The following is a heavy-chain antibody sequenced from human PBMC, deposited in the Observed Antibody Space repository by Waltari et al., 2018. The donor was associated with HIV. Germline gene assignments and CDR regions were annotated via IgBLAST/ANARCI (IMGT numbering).Heavy chain of an antibody. V-gene: IGHV1-18*01. D-gene: IGHD3-10*01. CDR1: GYTFTSYG. CDR2: SSAYHGNT. J-gene: IGHJ4*02. CDR3: ARDPSYGFGENDY. Sequence: QVQLVQSGAEVKKPGASVKVSCKASGYTFTSYGISWVRQAPGQRLEWMGWSSAYHGNTNYAQHRQCRVTMTRYTSISTAYMELSRLTSDDTAVYYCARDPSYGFGENDYWGQGTLFTVSS.